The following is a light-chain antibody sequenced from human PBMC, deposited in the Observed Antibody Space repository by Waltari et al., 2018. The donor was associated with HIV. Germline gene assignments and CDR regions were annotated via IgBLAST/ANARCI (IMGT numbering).Light chain of an antibody. CDR2: AAS. Sequence: DIQVTQSPSSLSASVGDRVTITCRASQSISSYLNWYQHKPGTAPKLLIYAASRLESGVPARFSGSGYRIDFTLTISSLQPEDSATYYCQQSYSSPPNFGGGTKVEI. CDR3: QQSYSSPPN. J-gene: IGKJ4*01. CDR1: QSISSY. V-gene: IGKV1-39*01.